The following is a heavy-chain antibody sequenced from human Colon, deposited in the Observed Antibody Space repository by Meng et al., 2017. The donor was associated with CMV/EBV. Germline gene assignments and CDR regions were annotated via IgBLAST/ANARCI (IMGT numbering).Heavy chain of an antibody. D-gene: IGHD5/OR15-5a*01. CDR1: GGSITSSNYY. CDR3: ARGPRLVSTTYYFDY. CDR2: IYYRGNT. V-gene: IGHV4-39*07. Sequence: SETLSLTCTVSGGSITSSNYYWGWIRQPPGKGLEWSGNIYYRGNTYYNPSLKSPVTISVDTSKNQFSLKVSSVTAADTAVFYCARGPRLVSTTYYFDYWGQGTLVTVSS. J-gene: IGHJ4*02.